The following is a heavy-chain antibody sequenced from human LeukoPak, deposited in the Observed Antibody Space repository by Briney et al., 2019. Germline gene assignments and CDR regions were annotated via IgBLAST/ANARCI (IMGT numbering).Heavy chain of an antibody. J-gene: IGHJ3*02. CDR1: GFTVSSNY. V-gene: IGHV3-23*01. Sequence: GGSLRLSCAASGFTVSSNYMSWVRQAPGKGLEWVSAISGSGGSTYYADSVKGRFTISRDNSKNTLYLQMNSLRAEDTAVYYCAKDRGGYAFDIWGQGTMVTVSS. D-gene: IGHD3-16*01. CDR3: AKDRGGYAFDI. CDR2: ISGSGGST.